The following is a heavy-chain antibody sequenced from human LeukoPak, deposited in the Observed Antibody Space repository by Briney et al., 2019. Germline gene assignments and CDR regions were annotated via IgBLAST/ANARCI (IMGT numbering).Heavy chain of an antibody. V-gene: IGHV4-34*01. CDR2: INHSGST. CDR3: ARRRDMVRGVTNWFDP. Sequence: SETLSLTCAVYGGSFSGYYWSWIRQPPGKGLEWIGEINHSGSTNYNPSLKGRVTISVDTSKNQFSLKLSSVTAADTAVYYCARRRDMVRGVTNWFDPWGQGTLVTVSS. D-gene: IGHD3-10*01. J-gene: IGHJ5*02. CDR1: GGSFSGYY.